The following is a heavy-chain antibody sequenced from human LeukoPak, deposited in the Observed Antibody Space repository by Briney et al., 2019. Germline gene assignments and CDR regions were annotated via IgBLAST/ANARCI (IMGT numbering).Heavy chain of an antibody. J-gene: IGHJ3*02. D-gene: IGHD4-23*01. CDR3: EKDYGGNSDAFDI. V-gene: IGHV3-23*01. CDR1: GFTFSGYA. Sequence: GGSLRLACAASGFTFSGYAMSWDRQAPGKGLEWVSAISGSGGSTYYADSVKGRFTISRDNSKNTLYLQMNSLRAEDTAVYYCEKDYGGNSDAFDIWGQGTMVTVSS. CDR2: ISGSGGST.